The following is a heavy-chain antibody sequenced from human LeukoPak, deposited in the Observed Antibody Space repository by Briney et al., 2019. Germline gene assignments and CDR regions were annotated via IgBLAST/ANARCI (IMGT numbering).Heavy chain of an antibody. J-gene: IGHJ6*04. CDR2: IIPIFGTA. Sequence: ASVKVSCKASGGTFSSYAISWVRQAPGQGLEWMGGIIPIFGTANYAQKFQGRVTITADKSTSTAYMELSSLRSEDTAVYYCGWLDYCYGMDVWGKGTTVTVSS. V-gene: IGHV1-69*06. CDR3: GWLDYCYGMDV. D-gene: IGHD3-9*01. CDR1: GGTFSSYA.